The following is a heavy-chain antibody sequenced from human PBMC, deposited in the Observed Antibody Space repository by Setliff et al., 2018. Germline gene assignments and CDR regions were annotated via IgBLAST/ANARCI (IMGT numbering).Heavy chain of an antibody. Sequence: ASVKVSCLTSGYTLINYGITWVRQAPGKGVEWMGWTNNYNTNTNYAQKFQGRVTMAWDTSISTAYMDLSRLTSDDTATYYCAGVDVLTASPFWGQGTLVTVSS. CDR3: AGVDVLTASPF. J-gene: IGHJ4*02. CDR1: GYTLINYG. D-gene: IGHD3-9*01. CDR2: TNNYNTNT. V-gene: IGHV1-18*01.